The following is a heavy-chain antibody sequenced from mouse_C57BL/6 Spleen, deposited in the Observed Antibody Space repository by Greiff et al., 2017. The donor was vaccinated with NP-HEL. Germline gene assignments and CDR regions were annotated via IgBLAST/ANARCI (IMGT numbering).Heavy chain of an antibody. D-gene: IGHD2-12*01. CDR2: IDPETGGT. CDR3: TRSSYDDVFAY. Sequence: VQLQQSGAELVRPGASVTLSCKASGYTFTDYEMHWVKQTPVHGLEWIGAIDPETGGTAYNQKFKGKAILTADKSSSTAYMELRSLTSEDSAVYYCTRSSYDDVFAYWGQGTLVTVSA. V-gene: IGHV1-15*01. J-gene: IGHJ3*01. CDR1: GYTFTDYE.